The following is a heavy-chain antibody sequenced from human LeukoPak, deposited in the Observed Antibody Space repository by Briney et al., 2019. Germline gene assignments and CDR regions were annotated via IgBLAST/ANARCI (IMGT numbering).Heavy chain of an antibody. CDR2: ISGSGGST. Sequence: GGSLRLSCAASGFTFSSYAMSWVRQAPGKGLEWVSAISGSGGSTYYADSVKGRFTISRDNSKNTLYLQMNSLRAEDTAVYYCAKDRVPKTYYYYYMDVWGKGTTVTAAS. J-gene: IGHJ6*03. CDR3: AKDRVPKTYYYYYMDV. D-gene: IGHD2-2*01. V-gene: IGHV3-23*01. CDR1: GFTFSSYA.